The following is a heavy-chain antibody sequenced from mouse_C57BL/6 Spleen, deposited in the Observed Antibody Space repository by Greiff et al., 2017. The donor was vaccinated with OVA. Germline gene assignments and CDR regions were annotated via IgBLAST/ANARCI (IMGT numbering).Heavy chain of an antibody. J-gene: IGHJ1*03. CDR2: ISYDGSN. Sequence: ESGPGLVKPSQSLSLTCSVTGYSITSGYYWNWIRQFPGNKLEWLGYISYDGSNNYNPSLKNRISITRDTSKNQLFLKLNSVTTEDTATYYCAGGNYWYFDVWGTGTTVTVSS. CDR3: AGGNYWYFDV. V-gene: IGHV3-6*01. CDR1: GYSITSGYY. D-gene: IGHD2-1*01.